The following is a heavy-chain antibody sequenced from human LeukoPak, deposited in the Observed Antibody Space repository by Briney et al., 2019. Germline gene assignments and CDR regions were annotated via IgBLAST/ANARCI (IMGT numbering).Heavy chain of an antibody. CDR3: ARVNKGDFWSGYSDY. J-gene: IGHJ4*02. CDR2: IIPILGIA. D-gene: IGHD3-3*01. CDR1: GGTFSSYT. V-gene: IGHV1-69*02. Sequence: SVKVSCKASGGTFSSYTISWVRQAPGQGLEWMGRIIPILGIANYAQKLQGRVTITADKSTSTAYMELSSLRSEDTAVYYCARVNKGDFWSGYSDYWGQGTLVTVSS.